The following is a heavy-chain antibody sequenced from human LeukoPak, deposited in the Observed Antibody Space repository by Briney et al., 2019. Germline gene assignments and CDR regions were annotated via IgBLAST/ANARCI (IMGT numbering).Heavy chain of an antibody. D-gene: IGHD2-2*01. CDR1: GYTFTSYG. CDR3: ARVYVGYCSSTSCYAFDY. J-gene: IGHJ4*02. Sequence: ASVKVSCKASGYTFTSYGISWVRQAPGQGLEWMGWISAYNGNTNYAQKLQGRVTMTTDTSTSTAYMELRSLRSDDTAVYYCARVYVGYCSSTSCYAFDYWGQGTLVTVSS. CDR2: ISAYNGNT. V-gene: IGHV1-18*01.